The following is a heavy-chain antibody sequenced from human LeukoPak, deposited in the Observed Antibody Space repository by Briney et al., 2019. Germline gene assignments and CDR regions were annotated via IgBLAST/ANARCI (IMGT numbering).Heavy chain of an antibody. Sequence: VSVTVSCKASGYTFTSYYMHWVRQAPGQGLEWMGIINPSGGSTSYAQKFQGRVTMTRDMSTSTVYMELSSLRSEDTAVYYCASARKGYSYGGFDYWGQGTLVTVSS. CDR2: INPSGGST. V-gene: IGHV1-46*01. D-gene: IGHD5-18*01. CDR1: GYTFTSYY. J-gene: IGHJ4*02. CDR3: ASARKGYSYGGFDY.